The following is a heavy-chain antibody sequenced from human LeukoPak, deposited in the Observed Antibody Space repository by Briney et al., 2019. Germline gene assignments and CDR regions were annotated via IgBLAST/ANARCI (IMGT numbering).Heavy chain of an antibody. CDR3: ARHLTYGWFDP. Sequence: AETLSLTCAVYGGSFSGYYCSWIRQPPGKGLEWIGEINHSGSTNYNPSLKSRVTISVDTSKNQFSLKLSSVTAADTAVYYCARHLTYGWFDPWGQGTLVTVSS. V-gene: IGHV4-34*01. J-gene: IGHJ5*02. D-gene: IGHD4-17*01. CDR2: INHSGST. CDR1: GGSFSGYY.